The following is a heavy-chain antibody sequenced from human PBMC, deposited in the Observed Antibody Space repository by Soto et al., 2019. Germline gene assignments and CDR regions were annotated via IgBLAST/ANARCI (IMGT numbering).Heavy chain of an antibody. Sequence: GGSLRLSCAASGFTFSSYGMHWVRQAPGKGLEWVAVIWYDGSNKYYADSVKGRFTISRDNSKNTLYLQMNSLRAEDTAVYYCARGPHYGSGSYYNYFDYWGQGTLVTVSS. CDR1: GFTFSSYG. D-gene: IGHD3-10*01. CDR2: IWYDGSNK. V-gene: IGHV3-33*01. CDR3: ARGPHYGSGSYYNYFDY. J-gene: IGHJ4*02.